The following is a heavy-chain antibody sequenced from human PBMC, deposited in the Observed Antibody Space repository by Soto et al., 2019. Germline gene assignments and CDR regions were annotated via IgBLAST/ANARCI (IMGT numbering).Heavy chain of an antibody. D-gene: IGHD2-15*01. V-gene: IGHV3-33*01. CDR2: IWYDGSNK. CDR3: ARLGSCSGGSCSHPHYGMEV. CDR1: GFTFSSYG. J-gene: IGHJ6*02. Sequence: GGSLRLSCAASGFTFSSYGMHWVRQAPGKGLEWVAVIWYDGSNKYYADSVKGRFTISRDNSKNTLYLQMNSLRAEDTAVYYCARLGSCSGGSCSHPHYGMEVWGQGTTVTVSS.